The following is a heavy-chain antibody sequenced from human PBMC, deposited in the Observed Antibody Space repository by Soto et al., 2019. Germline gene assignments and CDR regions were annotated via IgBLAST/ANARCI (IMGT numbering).Heavy chain of an antibody. CDR2: ISYDGSNK. J-gene: IGHJ1*01. Sequence: VQLLESGGGLVQPGGSLRLSCAASGFTFSSYAMSWVRQAPGKGLEWVAVISYDGSNKYYADSVKGRFTISRDNSKNTLYLQMNSLRAEDTAVYYCAKAESWWLVAFQHWGQGTLVTVFS. CDR3: AKAESWWLVAFQH. V-gene: IGHV3-30*18. CDR1: GFTFSSYA. D-gene: IGHD6-19*01.